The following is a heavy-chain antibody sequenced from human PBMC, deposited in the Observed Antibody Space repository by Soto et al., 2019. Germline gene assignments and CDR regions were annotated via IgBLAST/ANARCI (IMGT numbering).Heavy chain of an antibody. J-gene: IGHJ4*02. CDR2: ISIYSGNT. Sequence: AAVKVSCKASGYTFPTYGISWVRQAPGQGLEWMGWISIYSGNTGYAHNLQGRVTITRDTSTSTAYMELRSLRSDDTAVYYCARGDPATYMRLSFGLWGQGPLFPVPS. CDR1: GYTFPTYG. V-gene: IGHV1-18*04. D-gene: IGHD3-3*01. CDR3: ARGDPATYMRLSFGL.